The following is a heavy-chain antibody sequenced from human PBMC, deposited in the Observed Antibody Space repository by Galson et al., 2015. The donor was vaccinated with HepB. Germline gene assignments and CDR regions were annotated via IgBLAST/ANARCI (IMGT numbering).Heavy chain of an antibody. CDR1: GFTFTSSA. Sequence: SVKVSCKASGFTFTSSAMQWVRQARGQRLEWIGWIVVGSGNTNYAQKFQERVTITRDMSTSKAYMELSSLRSEDTAVYYCAADGADYYYYMDVWGKGTTVTVSS. V-gene: IGHV1-58*02. J-gene: IGHJ6*03. D-gene: IGHD1-26*01. CDR3: AADGADYYYYMDV. CDR2: IVVGSGNT.